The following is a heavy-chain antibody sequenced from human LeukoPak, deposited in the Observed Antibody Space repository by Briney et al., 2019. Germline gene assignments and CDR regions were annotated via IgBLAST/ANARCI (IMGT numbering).Heavy chain of an antibody. CDR3: ARGYSNYDGSYYFDY. Sequence: ASVKVSCKASGYTFTSYGISWVRQAPGQGLEWMGWISAYNGNTNYAQKLQGRVTMTTDTSTSTAYMELRSLRSDDTAVYYCARGYSNYDGSYYFDYWGQGTLVTVSS. V-gene: IGHV1-18*01. CDR1: GYTFTSYG. D-gene: IGHD4-11*01. J-gene: IGHJ4*02. CDR2: ISAYNGNT.